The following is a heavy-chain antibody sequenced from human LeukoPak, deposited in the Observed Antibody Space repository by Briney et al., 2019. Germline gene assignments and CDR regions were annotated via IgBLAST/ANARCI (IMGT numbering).Heavy chain of an antibody. D-gene: IGHD3-9*01. CDR2: ISGSGGST. CDR1: GFTFSSYA. J-gene: IGHJ4*02. V-gene: IGHV3-23*01. Sequence: GGSLRLSCAASGFTFSSYAMSWVRQAPGKGLEWVSAISGSGGSTYYADSVKGRFTISRDSSKNTLYLQMNSLRAEDTAVYYCARIPRYFDWLLLSYFDYWGQGTLVTVSS. CDR3: ARIPRYFDWLLLSYFDY.